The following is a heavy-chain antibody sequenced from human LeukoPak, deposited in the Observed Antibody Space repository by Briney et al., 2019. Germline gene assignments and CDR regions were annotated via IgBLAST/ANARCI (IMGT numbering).Heavy chain of an antibody. D-gene: IGHD2-2*01. V-gene: IGHV3-23*01. J-gene: IGHJ4*02. CDR2: ISDSGDKT. CDR1: GFTFSNYA. CDR3: AKDGGGYCNNSSC. Sequence: PGGSLRLSCAASGFTFSNYAMSWARQPPGRGLECAPAISDSGDKTDYADSVRGRFTIYRDNSKDTLYLQMNSLGAADTAVYYCAKDGGGYCNNSSCWGQGTLVTVSS.